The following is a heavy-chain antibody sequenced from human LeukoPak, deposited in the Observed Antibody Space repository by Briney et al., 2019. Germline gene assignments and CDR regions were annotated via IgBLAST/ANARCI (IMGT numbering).Heavy chain of an antibody. CDR3: ARAIVGATDDAFDI. V-gene: IGHV1-18*01. J-gene: IGHJ3*02. CDR1: GYTFTSYG. CDR2: ISSYNGNT. Sequence: ASVKVSCKASGYTFTSYGISWVRQAPGQGLEWMGWISSYNGNTNYAQKLQGRVTMTTDTSTSTAYMELRSLRSDDTAVYYCARAIVGATDDAFDIWGQGTMVTVSS. D-gene: IGHD1-26*01.